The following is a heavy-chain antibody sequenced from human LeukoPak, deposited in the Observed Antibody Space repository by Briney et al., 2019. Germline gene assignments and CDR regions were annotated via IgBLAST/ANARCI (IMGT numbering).Heavy chain of an antibody. V-gene: IGHV4-59*12. Sequence: TSETLSLTCTFSDVSINDYAWSWVRQPPGRGLEWIGYIYHSGSTTYNPSLKSRLTISLDTSKNQFSLKLTSVTAADSAMYYCAGDYTLGSYRFDYWGQGTLVTVSS. CDR1: DVSINDYA. CDR3: AGDYTLGSYRFDY. CDR2: IYHSGST. D-gene: IGHD3-10*01. J-gene: IGHJ4*02.